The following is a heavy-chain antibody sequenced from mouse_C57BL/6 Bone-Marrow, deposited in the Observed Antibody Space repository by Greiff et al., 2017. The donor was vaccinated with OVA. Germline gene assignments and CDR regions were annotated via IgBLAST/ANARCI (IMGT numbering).Heavy chain of an antibody. J-gene: IGHJ4*01. V-gene: IGHV5-6*01. CDR1: GFTFSSYG. CDR3: ARNGGAMDY. CDR2: ISSGGSYT. Sequence: EVQVVESGGDLVKPGGSLKLSCAASGFTFSSYGMSWVRQTPDKRLEWVATISSGGSYTYYPDSVKGRFTIPRDNAKNTRYLQMSSLKSEDTAMYYCARNGGAMDYWGQGTSVTVSS.